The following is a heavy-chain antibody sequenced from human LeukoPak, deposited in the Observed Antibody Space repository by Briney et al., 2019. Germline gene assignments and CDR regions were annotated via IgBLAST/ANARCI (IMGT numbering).Heavy chain of an antibody. D-gene: IGHD4-23*01. CDR2: INWNGGST. CDR3: ARDREYTPLQADGYGRNSLRRIRRREIDY. Sequence: GGSLRLSCAASGFTFDDYGMSWVRQAPGRGLEWVSGINWNGGSTGYADSVKGRFTISRDNAKNSLYLQMNSLRAEDTALYYCARDREYTPLQADGYGRNSLRRIRRREIDYWGQGTLVTVSS. J-gene: IGHJ4*02. V-gene: IGHV3-20*04. CDR1: GFTFDDYG.